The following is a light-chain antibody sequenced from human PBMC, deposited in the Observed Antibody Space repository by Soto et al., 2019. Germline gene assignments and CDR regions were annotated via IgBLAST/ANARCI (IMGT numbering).Light chain of an antibody. V-gene: IGKV3D-15*01. CDR2: GAS. CDR3: QKYNNWPLT. Sequence: IVLTQSPASLSVSPGERATLSCRASQSVSGNLAWYQQKPGQAPRLLIYGASTRATDVPARFSGSGSGTEFTLTITSLQSEDFAVYCCQKYNNWPLTFGPGTRLEIK. J-gene: IGKJ5*01. CDR1: QSVSGN.